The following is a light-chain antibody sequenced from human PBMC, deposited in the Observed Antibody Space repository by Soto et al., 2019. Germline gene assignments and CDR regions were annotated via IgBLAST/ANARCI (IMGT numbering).Light chain of an antibody. Sequence: DIQMTQSPSTLSSSLGDTVTITCRASQTVSDWLAWYRQRPGKAPELLIFNASTLDSGVPSRFSGSGSGTEFTLTISSLQPDDFATYYCQQYNSFSWTFGQGTKVQIK. CDR3: QQYNSFSWT. CDR1: QTVSDW. V-gene: IGKV1-5*01. J-gene: IGKJ1*01. CDR2: NAS.